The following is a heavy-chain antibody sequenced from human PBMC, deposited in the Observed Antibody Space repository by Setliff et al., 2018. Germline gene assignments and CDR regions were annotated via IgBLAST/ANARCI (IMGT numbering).Heavy chain of an antibody. CDR1: GGSISSGDHY. V-gene: IGHV4-61*02. D-gene: IGHD3-10*01. Sequence: SETLSLTCTVSGGSISSGDHYWSWIRQPAGKGLEWIGRIHASGSTNYNPSLKSRVTISVDTSKNQFSLKLTSVTAADTAVYYCARSGDYGSGRLSPWGQGTLVPVSS. J-gene: IGHJ5*02. CDR2: IHASGST. CDR3: ARSGDYGSGRLSP.